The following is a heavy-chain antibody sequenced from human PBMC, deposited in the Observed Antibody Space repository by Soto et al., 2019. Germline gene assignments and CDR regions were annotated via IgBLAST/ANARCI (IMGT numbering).Heavy chain of an antibody. CDR3: ARWSYLDY. V-gene: IGHV3-23*01. CDR1: GFSFGSYA. Sequence: GGSLRLSCAASGFSFGSYALSWVRQAPGKGLEWVSTISGSDGKTFYADSVKGQFSISRDTSQNTLYLQMNSLRADDTAIYYCARWSYLDYWGQGTRVTVSS. CDR2: ISGSDGKT. J-gene: IGHJ4*02. D-gene: IGHD3-3*01.